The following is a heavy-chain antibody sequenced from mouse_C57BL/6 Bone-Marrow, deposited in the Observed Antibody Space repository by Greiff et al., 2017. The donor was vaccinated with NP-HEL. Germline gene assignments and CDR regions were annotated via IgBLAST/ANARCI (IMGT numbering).Heavy chain of an antibody. CDR1: GYTFTSYW. D-gene: IGHD1-1*01. Sequence: QVQLQQPGAELVGPGSSVKLSCKASGYTFTSYWMDWVKQRPGQGLEWIGNIYPSDSETHYNQKFKDKATLTVDKSSSTAYMQLSSLTSEDSAVYYCARSLLRSFDYWGQGTTLTVSS. V-gene: IGHV1-61*01. J-gene: IGHJ2*01. CDR2: IYPSDSET. CDR3: ARSLLRSFDY.